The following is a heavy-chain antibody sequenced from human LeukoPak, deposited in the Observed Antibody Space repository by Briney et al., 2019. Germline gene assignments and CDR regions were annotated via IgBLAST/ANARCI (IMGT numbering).Heavy chain of an antibody. Sequence: SETLSLTCTVSGDSMSGYYWSWIRQPPGKELEWIGYIYHSGSTNYNPSLRSRVTLSVDTSKNQFSLKLSSVTAADTAVYYCARDRGTYYYDSSGYCYGFDPWGQGTLVTVSS. V-gene: IGHV4-59*01. CDR3: ARDRGTYYYDSSGYCYGFDP. CDR2: IYHSGST. J-gene: IGHJ5*02. CDR1: GDSMSGYY. D-gene: IGHD3-22*01.